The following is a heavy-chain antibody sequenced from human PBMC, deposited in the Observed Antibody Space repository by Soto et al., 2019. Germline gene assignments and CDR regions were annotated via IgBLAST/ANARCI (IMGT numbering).Heavy chain of an antibody. J-gene: IGHJ3*02. CDR1: GFTFDDYA. D-gene: IGHD2-15*01. CDR2: ISWNSGSI. Sequence: EVQLVESGGGLVQPGRSLRLSCAASGFTFDDYAMHWVRQAPGKGLEWVSGISWNSGSIGYAHSVTGSFTISRDNAKNSVYLQMNSLRAEDTALYYCAKAVAAITIESPDACAMWGQGTIVTVAS. CDR3: AKAVAAITIESPDACAM. V-gene: IGHV3-9*01.